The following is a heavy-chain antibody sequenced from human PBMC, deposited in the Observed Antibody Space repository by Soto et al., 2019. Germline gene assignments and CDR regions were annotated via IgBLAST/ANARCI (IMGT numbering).Heavy chain of an antibody. CDR2: INHSGST. CDR1: SESFSGFY. V-gene: IGHV4-34*01. Sequence: SHTLSLTCAVYSESFSGFYWSWIHQPPGKGLEWIGEINHSGSTNYNPSLKSRVTISVDTSRNQFSLNLNSVTAADTAVYYCARGANWRVSWYFDLWGRGTLVTVSS. J-gene: IGHJ2*01. CDR3: ARGANWRVSWYFDL. D-gene: IGHD1-1*01.